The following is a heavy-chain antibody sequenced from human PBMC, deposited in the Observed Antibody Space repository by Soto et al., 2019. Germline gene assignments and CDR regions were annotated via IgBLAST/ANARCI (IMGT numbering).Heavy chain of an antibody. CDR1: GYTFTSYG. CDR2: ISGSNGNT. V-gene: IGHV1-18*01. J-gene: IGHJ4*02. Sequence: QVQLVQSGAEVKKPGASVKVSCKASGYTFTSYGWVRQAPGQGLEWMGWISGSNGNTNYAQKLQGRVTMTTDTSTSTAYMELRSLRSDDTAVYYCARVREAPGSYYFDYWGQGTLVTVSS. D-gene: IGHD6-13*01. CDR3: ARVREAPGSYYFDY.